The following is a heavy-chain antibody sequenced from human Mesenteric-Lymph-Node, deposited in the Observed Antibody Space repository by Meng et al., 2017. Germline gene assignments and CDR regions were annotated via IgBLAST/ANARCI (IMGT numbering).Heavy chain of an antibody. CDR2: ISSSSDNI. J-gene: IGHJ4*02. Sequence: GESLKISCAASGFTFSSYRMNWARQAPGKGLEWVSSISSSSDNIYYADSVKGRFSISRDNAKNSLFLQMNSLRAEDTAVYYCAKAWAVGVPSMGGYWGQGTLVTVSS. D-gene: IGHD1-26*01. CDR1: GFTFSSYR. V-gene: IGHV3-21*01. CDR3: AKAWAVGVPSMGGY.